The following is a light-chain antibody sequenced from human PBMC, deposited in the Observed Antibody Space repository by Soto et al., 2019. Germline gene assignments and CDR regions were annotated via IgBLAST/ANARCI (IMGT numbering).Light chain of an antibody. CDR3: QQYGSSPT. Sequence: EVALTQSPGTLSLSPCERGTRACRASQSVSSSYLAWHQQKPGQAPRLLIYGASSRATGLPDRFSGSGSGTDFTLTISRLAPEDFAVYYRQQYGSSPTFGQGTKVEIK. CDR1: QSVSSSY. J-gene: IGKJ1*01. V-gene: IGKV3-20*01. CDR2: GAS.